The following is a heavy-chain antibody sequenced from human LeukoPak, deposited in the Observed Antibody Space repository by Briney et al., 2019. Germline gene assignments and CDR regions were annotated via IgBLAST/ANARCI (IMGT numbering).Heavy chain of an antibody. Sequence: ASGKVSCKASGYTFTSYGISWVRQAPGQGLEWMGWISAYNGNTNYAQKLQGRVTMTTDSSTSTAYMELRSLRSDDTAVYYCAREILYYGSGSYHLDYWGQGTLVTVSS. D-gene: IGHD3-10*01. CDR1: GYTFTSYG. CDR2: ISAYNGNT. J-gene: IGHJ4*02. CDR3: AREILYYGSGSYHLDY. V-gene: IGHV1-18*01.